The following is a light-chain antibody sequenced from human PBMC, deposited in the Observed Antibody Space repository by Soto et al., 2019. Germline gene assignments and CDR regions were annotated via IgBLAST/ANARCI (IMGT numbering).Light chain of an antibody. Sequence: AIQMTQSPSSLSASVGDRVTITCRASQGIRNDLGWYQQKPGKAPKLLIYAASSLQSGVPSRFSGSGSGTDFTLTIISLQPEDVGTYYCQQYKNYPWTFGQGTKVDIK. CDR1: QGIRND. V-gene: IGKV1-6*01. CDR2: AAS. J-gene: IGKJ1*01. CDR3: QQYKNYPWT.